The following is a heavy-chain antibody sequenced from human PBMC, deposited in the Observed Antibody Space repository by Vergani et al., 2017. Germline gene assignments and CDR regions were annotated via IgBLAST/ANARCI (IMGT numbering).Heavy chain of an antibody. CDR1: GGSISSYY. V-gene: IGHV4-4*07. Sequence: QVQLQESGPGLVKPSETLSLTCTVSGGSISSYYWSWIRQPAGKGLEWIGRIYTSGSTNYNPSLKSRVTMSVDTSKNQFSLKLSSVTAADTAVYYCARGDITMVRGVNWFDPLGQGTLVTVSS. CDR2: IYTSGST. J-gene: IGHJ5*02. CDR3: ARGDITMVRGVNWFDP. D-gene: IGHD3-10*01.